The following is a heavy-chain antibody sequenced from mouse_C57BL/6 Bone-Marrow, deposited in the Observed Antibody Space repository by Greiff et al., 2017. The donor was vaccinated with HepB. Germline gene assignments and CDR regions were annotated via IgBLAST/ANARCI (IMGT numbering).Heavy chain of an antibody. CDR1: GYTFTSYW. CDR2: IDPSDSET. Sequence: QVQLQQPGAELVRPGSSVKLSCKASGYTFTSYWMHWVKQRPIQGLEWIGNIDPSDSETHYNQKFKDKATLTVDKSSSTAYMQLSSLTSEDSAVYYCARSPFTPGFAYWGQGTLVTVSA. J-gene: IGHJ3*01. CDR3: ARSPFTPGFAY. V-gene: IGHV1-52*01.